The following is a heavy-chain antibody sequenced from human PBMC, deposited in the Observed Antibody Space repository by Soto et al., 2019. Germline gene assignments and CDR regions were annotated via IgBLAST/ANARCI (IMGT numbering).Heavy chain of an antibody. J-gene: IGHJ4*02. CDR2: IFDSGTT. D-gene: IGHD7-27*01. CDR1: GGSLTSDYSC. Sequence: SETLSPTCPVSGGSLTSDYSCWGWVRQPPGEGLEWIGHIFDSGTTYTNPSLRSQVAISLDTSKNHFSLTLSSVTAADTAVYYCARGPSGDKVHYWGQGALVTVSS. CDR3: ARGPSGDKVHY. V-gene: IGHV4-30-4*01.